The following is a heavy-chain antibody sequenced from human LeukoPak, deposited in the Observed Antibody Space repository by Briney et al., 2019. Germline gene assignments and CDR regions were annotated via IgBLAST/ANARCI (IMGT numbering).Heavy chain of an antibody. CDR2: ISGSGGST. J-gene: IGHJ4*02. CDR3: AKSANTYDCSSTSCYFDY. Sequence: GGSLRLSCAASGFTFSSYAMSWVRQAPGKGLEWVSAISGSGGSTYYADSVEGRFTISRDNSKNTLYLQMNSLRAEDTAVYYCAKSANTYDCSSTSCYFDYWGQGTLVTVSS. CDR1: GFTFSSYA. V-gene: IGHV3-23*01. D-gene: IGHD2-2*01.